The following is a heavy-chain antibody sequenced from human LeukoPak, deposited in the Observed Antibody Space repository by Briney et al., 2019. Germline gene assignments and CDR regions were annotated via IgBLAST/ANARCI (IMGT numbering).Heavy chain of an antibody. CDR2: ISYDGSNK. V-gene: IGHV3-30*18. Sequence: GGSLRLSCAASGFTFSSYGMHWVRQAPGKGLEWVAVISYDGSNKYYADSVKGRFTISRDNSKNTLYLQMNSLRAEDTAVYYCAKVSRIVVVPADFYGMDVWGQGTTVTVSS. CDR1: GFTFSSYG. D-gene: IGHD2-2*01. J-gene: IGHJ6*02. CDR3: AKVSRIVVVPADFYGMDV.